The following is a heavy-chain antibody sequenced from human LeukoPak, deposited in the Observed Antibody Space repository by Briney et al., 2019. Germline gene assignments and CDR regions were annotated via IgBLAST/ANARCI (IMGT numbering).Heavy chain of an antibody. CDR1: GFTFSSYA. D-gene: IGHD2-2*01. CDR3: AKGVDQLLGYFQH. Sequence: GGSLRLSCAASGFTFSSYAMSWVRQAPGKGLEWVSAIRGSGGSTYYADSVKGRFTISRDNSKNTLYLQMNSLRAEDSAVYYCAKGVDQLLGYFQHWGQGTLVTVSS. J-gene: IGHJ1*01. V-gene: IGHV3-23*01. CDR2: IRGSGGST.